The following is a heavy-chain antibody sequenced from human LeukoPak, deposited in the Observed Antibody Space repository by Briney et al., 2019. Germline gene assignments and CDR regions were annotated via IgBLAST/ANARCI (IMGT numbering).Heavy chain of an antibody. CDR3: ARDIVAGYRYYGSTNCYSVNWFDP. CDR2: IYTSGST. CDR1: GGSISSSY. J-gene: IGHJ5*02. V-gene: IGHV4-4*07. Sequence: SETLSLTCTVSGGSISSSYWSWIRQPAGKGLEWIGRIYTSGSTNYNPSLKSRLTMSVDTSKNQFSLKLSSVTAADTAVYYCARDIVAGYRYYGSTNCYSVNWFDPWGQGTLVTVSS. D-gene: IGHD2-2*01.